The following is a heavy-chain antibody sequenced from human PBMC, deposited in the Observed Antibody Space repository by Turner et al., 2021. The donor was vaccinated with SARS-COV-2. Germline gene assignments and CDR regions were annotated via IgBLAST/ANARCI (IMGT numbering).Heavy chain of an antibody. Sequence: EVQLVESGGGLIQPWGSLRRSCAASGFTVSSNYMSWVRQAPGKGLEWVSVIYSGGSTYYADSVKGRFTISRDNSKNTLYLQMNSLRAEDTAVYYCARGYSSGWYQRGAFDIWGQGTMVTVSS. CDR3: ARGYSSGWYQRGAFDI. V-gene: IGHV3-53*01. CDR1: GFTVSSNY. CDR2: IYSGGST. J-gene: IGHJ3*02. D-gene: IGHD6-19*01.